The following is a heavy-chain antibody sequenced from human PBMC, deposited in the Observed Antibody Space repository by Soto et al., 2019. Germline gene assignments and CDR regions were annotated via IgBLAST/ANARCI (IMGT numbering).Heavy chain of an antibody. V-gene: IGHV3-74*01. J-gene: IGHJ4*02. CDR1: GFIFTDHW. CDR3: ARGDGSGPSCFFGGTH. D-gene: IGHD2-2*01. CDR2: INSGGTRV. Sequence: EVHLAESGGGLVQPGGSLRLSCVASGFIFTDHWMHWVRQAPGKALVWVARINSGGTRVNYADFVKGRFTISRDNAQDTLYLLMTSLGVDDTAVYYCARGDGSGPSCFFGGTHWGQGTLVTVSS.